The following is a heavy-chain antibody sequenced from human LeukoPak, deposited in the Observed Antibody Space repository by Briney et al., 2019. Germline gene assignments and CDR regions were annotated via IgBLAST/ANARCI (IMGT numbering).Heavy chain of an antibody. D-gene: IGHD2-2*01. V-gene: IGHV3-73*01. Sequence: AGGSLRLSCAASGFTFSGSAMHWVRQASGKGLEWVGRIRNKANSYATSYAASVKGRFTVSRDDSKNTAYLQMNSLKTEDTAVYYCARQDCTSTSCYVDYNYYGMDVWGRGTTVTGSS. J-gene: IGHJ6*02. CDR2: IRNKANSYAT. CDR3: ARQDCTSTSCYVDYNYYGMDV. CDR1: GFTFSGSA.